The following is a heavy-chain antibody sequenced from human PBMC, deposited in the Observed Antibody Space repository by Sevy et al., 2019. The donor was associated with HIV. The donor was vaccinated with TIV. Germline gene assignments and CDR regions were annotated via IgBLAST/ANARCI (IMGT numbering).Heavy chain of an antibody. Sequence: SENLSLTCTVSGDSINNGDYYWSWIRQHPGKGLEWIGKIYYTGTTYYNPSLKSRLRISVERSENTLSLSLRSVTAADSAVYYCARTTVTTLSSARNNWFDPWGQGILVTVSS. V-gene: IGHV4-31*03. J-gene: IGHJ5*02. CDR2: IYYTGTT. CDR1: GDSINNGDYY. D-gene: IGHD4-4*01. CDR3: ARTTVTTLSSARNNWFDP.